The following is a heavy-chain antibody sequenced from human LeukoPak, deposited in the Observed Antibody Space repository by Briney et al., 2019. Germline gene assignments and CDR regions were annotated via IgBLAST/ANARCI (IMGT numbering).Heavy chain of an antibody. D-gene: IGHD3-10*01. J-gene: IGHJ5*02. V-gene: IGHV1-2*02. CDR3: ARRDYYGSGSYYSHNWFDP. Sequence: ASVKVSCKASGYTFTGYYMHWVRQAPGQGLEWMGWINPNSGGTNYAQKFQGRVTMTRDTSISTAYMELSRLRSDDTAVYYCARRDYYGSGSYYSHNWFDPGGQGTLVTVSS. CDR1: GYTFTGYY. CDR2: INPNSGGT.